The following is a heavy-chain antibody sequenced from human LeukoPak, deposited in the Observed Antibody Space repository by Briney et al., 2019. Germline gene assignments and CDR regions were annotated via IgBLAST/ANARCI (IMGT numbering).Heavy chain of an antibody. Sequence: GRSLRLSCAASGFTFSSYGMHWVRQAPGKGLEWVAVISYDGSNKYYADSVKGRFTISRDNSKNTLYLQMNSLRAEDTAVYYCAKDLYDTLYYYGSGSYYNFGGALPLAGYYGMDVWGQGTTVTVSS. J-gene: IGHJ6*02. V-gene: IGHV3-30*18. CDR2: ISYDGSNK. CDR3: AKDLYDTLYYYGSGSYYNFGGALPLAGYYGMDV. CDR1: GFTFSSYG. D-gene: IGHD3-10*01.